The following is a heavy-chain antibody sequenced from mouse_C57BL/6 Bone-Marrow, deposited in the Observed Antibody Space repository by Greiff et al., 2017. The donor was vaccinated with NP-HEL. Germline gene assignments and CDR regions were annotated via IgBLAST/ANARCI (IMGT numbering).Heavy chain of an antibody. Sequence: VQLQQSGPGLVQPSQSLSITCTVSGFSLTSYGVHWVRQSPGKGLEWLGVIWRGGSTDYNAAFMSRLSITKDNSKSQVFFKMNSLQADDTAIYYCAKKGDSAVVANWYFDVWGTGTTVTVSS. D-gene: IGHD1-1*01. CDR3: AKKGDSAVVANWYFDV. J-gene: IGHJ1*03. CDR1: GFSLTSYG. CDR2: IWRGGST. V-gene: IGHV2-5*01.